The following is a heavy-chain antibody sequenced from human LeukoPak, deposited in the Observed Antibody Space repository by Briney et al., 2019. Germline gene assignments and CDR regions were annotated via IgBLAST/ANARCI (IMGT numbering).Heavy chain of an antibody. CDR1: GGTFSSYA. J-gene: IGHJ5*02. Sequence: ASVKVPCKASGGTFSSYAISWVRQAPGQGLEWMGIINPSGGSTSYAQKFQGRVTMTRDTSTSTVYMELSSLRSEDTAVYYCARAFDPTTQPFDPWGQGTLVTVSS. CDR3: ARAFDPTTQPFDP. D-gene: IGHD4-11*01. CDR2: INPSGGST. V-gene: IGHV1-46*01.